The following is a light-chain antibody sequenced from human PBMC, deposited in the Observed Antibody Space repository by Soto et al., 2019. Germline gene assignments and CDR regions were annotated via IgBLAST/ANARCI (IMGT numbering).Light chain of an antibody. J-gene: IGKJ3*01. Sequence: TKMPKLHSSVSASVGDEVTMTCGQSQGCGGWLAWYQQKPGKVPKLLIYATSSLHSGVPSRCSGSGSGTDFTLSISSLQPEDFATYYCQQTHSLPLSFGPGTKVDIK. CDR3: QQTHSLPLS. CDR1: QGCGGW. V-gene: IGKV1-12*01. CDR2: ATS.